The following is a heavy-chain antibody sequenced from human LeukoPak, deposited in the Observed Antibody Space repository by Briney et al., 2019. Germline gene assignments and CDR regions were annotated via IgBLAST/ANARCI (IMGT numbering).Heavy chain of an antibody. D-gene: IGHD1-26*01. CDR3: ARASRSGSYFFY. Sequence: PGGSLRLSCAASGFTFSDHYMDWVRQTPGKGLEWVGRSRNKANSYTTEYAASVKGRFTISRDDSKTSLSLQMNSLKTDDTAVYYCARASRSGSYFFYWGQGTLVTVSS. V-gene: IGHV3-72*01. CDR2: SRNKANSYTT. CDR1: GFTFSDHY. J-gene: IGHJ4*02.